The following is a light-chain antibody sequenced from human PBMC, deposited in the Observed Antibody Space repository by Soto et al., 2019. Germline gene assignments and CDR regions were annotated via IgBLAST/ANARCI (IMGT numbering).Light chain of an antibody. Sequence: DLQMTQSPSSLSASLGDSVTITCRASQSISSYLNWYQQKPGKAPKLLIYAASSLQSGVPSRLSGSGSGTDFNLTISSLQPEDFATYYCQQSYSTPWTCGQGTKVDIK. CDR3: QQSYSTPWT. CDR1: QSISSY. CDR2: AAS. V-gene: IGKV1-39*01. J-gene: IGKJ1*01.